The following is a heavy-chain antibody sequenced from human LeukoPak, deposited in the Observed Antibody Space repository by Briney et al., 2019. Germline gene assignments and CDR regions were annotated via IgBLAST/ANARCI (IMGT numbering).Heavy chain of an antibody. J-gene: IGHJ4*02. CDR3: ARQRGSGCLDY. CDR1: GFTFSSYA. Sequence: GGSLRLSCAASGFTFSSYAMIWVRQAPGKGLEWVANIKQDGSETYYVDSVKGRFTISRDNAKNSLSLQMNSLRAEDTAVYYCARQRGSGCLDYWGQGTLVTVSS. V-gene: IGHV3-7*01. CDR2: IKQDGSET. D-gene: IGHD6-19*01.